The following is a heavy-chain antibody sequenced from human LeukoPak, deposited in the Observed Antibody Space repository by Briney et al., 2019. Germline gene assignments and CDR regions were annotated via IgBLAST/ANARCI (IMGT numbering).Heavy chain of an antibody. J-gene: IGHJ5*02. Sequence: SETLSLTCAVYGGSFSGYYWSWIRQPPGKGLEWIGEINHSGSTNYNPSLKSRVTISVDTSKNQFSLKLSSVTAADTAVYYCARGGRRKFDPWGQGTLVTVSS. D-gene: IGHD1-26*01. CDR2: INHSGST. CDR3: ARGGRRKFDP. V-gene: IGHV4-34*01. CDR1: GGSFSGYY.